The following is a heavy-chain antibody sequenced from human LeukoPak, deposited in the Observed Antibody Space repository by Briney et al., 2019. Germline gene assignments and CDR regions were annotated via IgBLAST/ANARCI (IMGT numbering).Heavy chain of an antibody. CDR1: GGTFSSYA. CDR3: ARDDDYSNTRFDY. Sequence: ASVKVSCKASGGTFSSYAISWVRQAPGQGLEWMGGIIPIFGTANYAQKFQGRVTITADESTSTAYMELSSLRSEDTAVYYCARDDDYSNTRFDYWGQGTLVTVSS. J-gene: IGHJ4*02. V-gene: IGHV1-69*13. D-gene: IGHD4-11*01. CDR2: IIPIFGTA.